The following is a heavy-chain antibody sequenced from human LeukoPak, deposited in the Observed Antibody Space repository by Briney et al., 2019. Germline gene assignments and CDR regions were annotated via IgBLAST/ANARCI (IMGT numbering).Heavy chain of an antibody. J-gene: IGHJ4*02. CDR2: INHSGST. CDR3: AGASIAAAGIPTN. V-gene: IGHV4-34*01. Sequence: SETLSLTCAVYGGSFSGYYWSWIRQPPGKGLEWIGEINHSGSTNYNPSLKSRVTISVDTSKNQFSLKLSSVTAADTAVYYCAGASIAAAGIPTNWGQGTLVTVSP. CDR1: GGSFSGYY. D-gene: IGHD6-13*01.